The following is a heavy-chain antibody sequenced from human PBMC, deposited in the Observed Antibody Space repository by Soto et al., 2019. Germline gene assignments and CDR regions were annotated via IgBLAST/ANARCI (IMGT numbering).Heavy chain of an antibody. V-gene: IGHV3-15*07. D-gene: IGHD3-3*01. CDR1: GFTFSDAW. Sequence: EVQLVESGGGLVKPGGSLRVSCAASGFTFSDAWMNWVRQAPGRGLEWVGRIKSKSVGGAIEYAAPVRGRFTISRDDSKVMVLLRMDSLRTDETAVYLGATYQGAITTFVVVVPFCAYWGLGTRVTVSS. CDR3: ATYQGAITTFVVVVPFCAY. CDR2: IKSKSVGGAI. J-gene: IGHJ4*02.